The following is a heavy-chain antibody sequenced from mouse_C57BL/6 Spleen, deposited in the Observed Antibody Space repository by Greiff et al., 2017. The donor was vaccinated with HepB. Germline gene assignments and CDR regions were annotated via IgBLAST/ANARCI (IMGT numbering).Heavy chain of an antibody. CDR2: INPNNGGT. CDR3: ARRGVPTFDY. V-gene: IGHV1-26*01. CDR1: GYTYTDYY. D-gene: IGHD5-1*01. Sequence: VQLQQSGPELVKPGASVKISCKASGYTYTDYYMNWVKQSHGKSLEWIGDINPNNGGTSYNQKFKGKATLTVDKSSSTAYMELRSLTSEDSAVYYCARRGVPTFDYWGQGTTLTVSS. J-gene: IGHJ2*01.